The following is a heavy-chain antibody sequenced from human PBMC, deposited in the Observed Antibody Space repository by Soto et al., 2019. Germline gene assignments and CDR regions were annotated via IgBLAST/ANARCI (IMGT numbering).Heavy chain of an antibody. CDR2: VNPNNGDT. J-gene: IGHJ4*02. CDR1: GYTFSNYD. D-gene: IGHD3-10*01. CDR3: AKVSRKGSAIDFDY. V-gene: IGHV1-8*01. Sequence: VQLVQSGAELKKPGASVKVSCKASGYTFSNYDMNWVRQATGQGPEWIGWVNPNNGDTGYAQKFQGRVTLTTDISTNTAYMELTSLRSEDTAIYYCAKVSRKGSAIDFDYWGQGTLITVSS.